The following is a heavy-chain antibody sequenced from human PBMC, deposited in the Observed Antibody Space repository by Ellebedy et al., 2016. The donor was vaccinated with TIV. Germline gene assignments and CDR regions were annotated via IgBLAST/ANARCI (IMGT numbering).Heavy chain of an antibody. CDR2: IYYSGST. CDR3: AREIAAAGTGSDWFDP. D-gene: IGHD6-13*01. CDR1: GGSISSYY. V-gene: IGHV4-59*12. J-gene: IGHJ5*02. Sequence: MPSETLSLTCTVSGGSISSYYWTWIRQPPGKGLEWIGYIYYSGSTNYNPSLKSRVTISVDTSKNQFSLKLSSVTAADTAVYYRAREIAAAGTGSDWFDPWGQGTLVTVSS.